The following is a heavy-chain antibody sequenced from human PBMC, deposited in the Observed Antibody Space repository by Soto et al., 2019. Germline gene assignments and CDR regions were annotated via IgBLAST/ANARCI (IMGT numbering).Heavy chain of an antibody. V-gene: IGHV1-18*01. CDR2: ISTYNGFT. Sequence: ASVKVSCKASGYTFTSYGITWVRQAPGQGLEWMGWISTYNGFTNYAQNLQGRVTMTTDTSANTAYMELRSLRSDDTVFYYCSRDTHGDFSYCAQRTLVTGSS. CDR1: GYTFTSYG. J-gene: IGHJ4*02. CDR3: SRDTHGDFSY. D-gene: IGHD2-21*02.